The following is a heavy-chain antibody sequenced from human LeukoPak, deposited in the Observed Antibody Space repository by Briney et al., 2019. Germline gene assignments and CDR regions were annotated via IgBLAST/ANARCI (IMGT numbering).Heavy chain of an antibody. CDR3: ARPPPVSVGFCSSVPSQADY. V-gene: IGHV3-21*01. CDR2: ISGSSYYI. J-gene: IGHJ4*02. Sequence: PGGSLRLSCVASGFTFSTYTINWVRQTPGKGLEWVSSISGSSYYIYYADSVRGRFTISRDNAENSAYLQMNSLRAEDTAVYYCARPPPVSVGFCSSVPSQADYWAQEPLVTVSS. CDR1: GFTFSTYT. D-gene: IGHD2-2*01.